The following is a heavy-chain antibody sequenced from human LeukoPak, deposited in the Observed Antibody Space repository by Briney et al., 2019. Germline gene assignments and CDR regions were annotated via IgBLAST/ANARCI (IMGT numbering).Heavy chain of an antibody. CDR3: ATGSSGRTSFDY. Sequence: SETLSLTCAVYGGSFSGYYWSWIRQPPGKGLEWIGEINHSGSTNYNPSLKSRVTISVDTSKNQFSLKLSSVTAADTAVYYCATGSSGRTSFDYWGQGTLVTVSS. CDR2: INHSGST. D-gene: IGHD2-2*01. CDR1: GGSFSGYY. J-gene: IGHJ4*02. V-gene: IGHV4-34*01.